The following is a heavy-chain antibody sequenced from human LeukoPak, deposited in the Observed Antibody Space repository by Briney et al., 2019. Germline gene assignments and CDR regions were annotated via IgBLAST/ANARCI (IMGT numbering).Heavy chain of an antibody. Sequence: PGRSLRLSCAASGFTFSSYGMHWVRQAPGKGLEWVAVISYDGSNKYYADSVKGRFTISRDNSKNTLYLQMNSLRAEGTAVYYCAKDPHYDSSGYYYVGAFDIWGQGTMVTVSS. CDR3: AKDPHYDSSGYYYVGAFDI. CDR2: ISYDGSNK. D-gene: IGHD3-22*01. J-gene: IGHJ3*02. V-gene: IGHV3-30*18. CDR1: GFTFSSYG.